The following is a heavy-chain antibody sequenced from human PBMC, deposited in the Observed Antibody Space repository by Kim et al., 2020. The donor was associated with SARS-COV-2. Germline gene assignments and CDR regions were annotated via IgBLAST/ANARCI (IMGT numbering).Heavy chain of an antibody. J-gene: IGHJ4*02. Sequence: GGSLRLSCAASGFTFSSYAMHWVRQAPGKGLEWVAVISYDGSNKYYADSVKGRFTISRDNSKNTLYLQMNSLRAEDTAVYYCASPGWELLEDYWGQGTLVTVSS. D-gene: IGHD1-26*01. V-gene: IGHV3-30*04. CDR1: GFTFSSYA. CDR2: ISYDGSNK. CDR3: ASPGWELLEDY.